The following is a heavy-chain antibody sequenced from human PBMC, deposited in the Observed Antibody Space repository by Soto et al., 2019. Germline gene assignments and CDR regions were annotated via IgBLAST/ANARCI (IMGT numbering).Heavy chain of an antibody. J-gene: IGHJ4*02. CDR3: VRDLLGSGGHFDY. V-gene: IGHV3-33*01. Sequence: XGSLRLSCSASGVMFSSFGTHWVRQAPGKGLEWVAHIWYDGSNTYYADSVKGRFTISRDNSRNTLYLQMNSLRAEDTAVYHCVRDLLGSGGHFDYWGQGTPVTVSS. D-gene: IGHD7-27*01. CDR2: IWYDGSNT. CDR1: GVMFSSFG.